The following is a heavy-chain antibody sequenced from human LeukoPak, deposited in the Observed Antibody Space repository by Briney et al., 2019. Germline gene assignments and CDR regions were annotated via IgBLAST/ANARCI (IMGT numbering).Heavy chain of an antibody. V-gene: IGHV3-23*01. CDR3: ARDPYSGSYGPYYYYYMDV. D-gene: IGHD1-26*01. CDR1: GFTFSNYA. CDR2: ISGSGGST. Sequence: PGGSLRLSCAASGFTFSNYAMNWVRQAPGKGLEWVSVISGSGGSTYYADSVKGRFTISRDNAKNSLYLQMNSLRAEDAALYFCARDPYSGSYGPYYYYYMDVWGKGTTVTISS. J-gene: IGHJ6*03.